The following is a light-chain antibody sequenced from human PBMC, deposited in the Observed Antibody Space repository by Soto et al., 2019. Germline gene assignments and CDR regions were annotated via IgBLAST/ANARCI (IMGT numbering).Light chain of an antibody. CDR2: ETS. V-gene: IGKV1-39*01. CDR1: QSLSSR. J-gene: IGKJ2*01. Sequence: IQMTQSPSSLSASVGDRVTITCRASQSLSSRLTWYQQKPGEAPKLLIYETSSLHSGVPSRFSGSGSETDFTLTINSLQPEDFATHYCQQSFSPPYTFGQGTKLEIK. CDR3: QQSFSPPYT.